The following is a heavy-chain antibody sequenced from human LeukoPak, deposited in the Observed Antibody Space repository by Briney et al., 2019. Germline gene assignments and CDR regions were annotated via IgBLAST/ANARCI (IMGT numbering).Heavy chain of an antibody. V-gene: IGHV4-59*01. CDR3: VRVRVLYHGSGSYSTRTSDAFDI. CDR1: GGSISSYY. D-gene: IGHD3-10*01. Sequence: PSETLSLTCTVSGGSISSYYWSWIRQPPGKGLEWIGNIYYSGSTNYNHSLKSRVTISVDTSKNQFSLKLSSVTAADTAAYYCVRVRVLYHGSGSYSTRTSDAFDIWGQGTMVTVSS. CDR2: IYYSGST. J-gene: IGHJ3*02.